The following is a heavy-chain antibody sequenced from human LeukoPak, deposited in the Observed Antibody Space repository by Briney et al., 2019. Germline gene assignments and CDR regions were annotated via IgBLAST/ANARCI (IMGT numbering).Heavy chain of an antibody. Sequence: GGSLRLSCAASGFTFSSYSMNWVRQAPGKGLEWVSYISSSSSTIYYADSVKGRFTISRDNAKNSLYLQMNSLRAEDTAVYYCARDRQDSGYDMYAFDIWGQGTMVTVSS. V-gene: IGHV3-48*01. CDR1: GFTFSSYS. J-gene: IGHJ3*02. D-gene: IGHD5-12*01. CDR2: ISSSSSTI. CDR3: ARDRQDSGYDMYAFDI.